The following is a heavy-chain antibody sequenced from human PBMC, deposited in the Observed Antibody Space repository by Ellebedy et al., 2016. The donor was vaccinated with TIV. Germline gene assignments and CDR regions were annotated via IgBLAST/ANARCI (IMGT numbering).Heavy chain of an antibody. CDR1: GGSISSYY. Sequence: SETLSLXXTVSGGSISSYYWSWIRQPAGKGLEWIGRIYTSGSTNYNPSLKSRVTMSVDTSKNQFSLKLSSVTAADTAVYYCARVGPSYCGGDCYSYFDYWGQGTLVTVSS. D-gene: IGHD2-21*02. J-gene: IGHJ4*02. CDR2: IYTSGST. CDR3: ARVGPSYCGGDCYSYFDY. V-gene: IGHV4-4*07.